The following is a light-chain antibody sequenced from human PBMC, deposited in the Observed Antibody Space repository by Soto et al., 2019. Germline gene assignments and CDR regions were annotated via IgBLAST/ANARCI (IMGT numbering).Light chain of an antibody. J-gene: IGKJ1*01. CDR1: QGISSY. CDR3: QEYYSYPWT. CDR2: AAS. V-gene: IGKV1-8*01. Sequence: AIRMTQSPSSLSASTGDRVTITCRASQGISSYLAWYQQKPGKAPKLLIYAASTLQSGVPSRFSGSGSGTDFTLTISSLQSEDFATYDGQEYYSYPWTVGQGTKVEIK.